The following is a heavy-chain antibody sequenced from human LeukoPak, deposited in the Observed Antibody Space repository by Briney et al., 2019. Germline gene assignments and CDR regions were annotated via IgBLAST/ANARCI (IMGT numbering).Heavy chain of an antibody. J-gene: IGHJ4*02. CDR3: ARVRYDILTGYSNHIDY. CDR1: GGSISSYE. Sequence: PSETLSLTCTVSGGSISSYEWSWIRQSAGKGLEWIGRISASGSTRYNPSLKSRVTMSVDTSKNQFSLKLNSVTAADTAVYYCARVRYDILTGYSNHIDYWGQGTLVTVSS. V-gene: IGHV4-4*07. D-gene: IGHD3-9*01. CDR2: ISASGST.